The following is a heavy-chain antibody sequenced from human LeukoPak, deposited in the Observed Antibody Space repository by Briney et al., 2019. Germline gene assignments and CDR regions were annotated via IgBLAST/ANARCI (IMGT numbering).Heavy chain of an antibody. V-gene: IGHV3-33*01. CDR3: ARVRGIAAGFDP. J-gene: IGHJ5*02. CDR1: GFTFSSYG. CDR2: IWYDGSNK. D-gene: IGHD6-13*01. Sequence: GGSLRLSCAASGFTFSSYGMHWVRQAPGKGLEWVAVIWYDGSNKYYADSVKGRFTISRDNSKNTLYLQMNSLRAEDTAVYYCARVRGIAAGFDPWGQGTLVTVSS.